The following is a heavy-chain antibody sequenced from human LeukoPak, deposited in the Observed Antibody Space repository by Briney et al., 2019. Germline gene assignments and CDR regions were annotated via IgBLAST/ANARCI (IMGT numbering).Heavy chain of an antibody. CDR1: GFIFSDYS. CDR3: ARAPHYSNYGPYYYGMDV. CDR2: ISSGGSTI. V-gene: IGHV3-48*02. D-gene: IGHD4-11*01. J-gene: IGHJ6*02. Sequence: GGSLRLSCAASGFIFSDYSMNWVRQTPGKGLAWVAYISSGGSTIYYADSVRGRFTISRDSARNSLYLQMNSLGDEDTAVYYCARAPHYSNYGPYYYGMDVWGQGTTVTVSS.